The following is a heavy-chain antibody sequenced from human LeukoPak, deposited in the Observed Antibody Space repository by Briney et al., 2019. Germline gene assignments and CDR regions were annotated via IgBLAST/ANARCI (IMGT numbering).Heavy chain of an antibody. J-gene: IGHJ4*02. CDR1: GFTFSSYA. V-gene: IGHV3-23*01. CDR2: MSSGGYSE. D-gene: IGHD4-17*01. CDR3: ARGPYGDYEYYFDY. Sequence: LPGGSLRLSCAASGFTFSSYAMSWVRQAPGKGLEWVSVMSSGGYSEYYSDSVRGRFTISRDNSKDTLYLQMNSLRAEDTAVYYCARGPYGDYEYYFDYWGQGTLVTVSS.